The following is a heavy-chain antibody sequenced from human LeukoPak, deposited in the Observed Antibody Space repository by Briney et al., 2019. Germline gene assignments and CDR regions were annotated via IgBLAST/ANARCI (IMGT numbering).Heavy chain of an antibody. J-gene: IGHJ3*02. V-gene: IGHV3-21*06. CDR3: ARGHSRSFQRTDAFDI. D-gene: IGHD1-26*01. CDR1: GFTFSDYA. CDR2: IDITSNYI. Sequence: GGSLRLXRVASGFTFSDYAMNWVRLAPGAGPECVSSIDITSNYIYYGGSMKGRFTISRDNAKNLVYLQMNSLRVDDTAVYYCARGHSRSFQRTDAFDIWGQGTMVTVSS.